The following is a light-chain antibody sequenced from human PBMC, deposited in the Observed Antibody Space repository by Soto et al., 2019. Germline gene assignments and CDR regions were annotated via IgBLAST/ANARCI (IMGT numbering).Light chain of an antibody. CDR3: QQYGSLPRT. CDR1: QSIRSNF. Sequence: EIVLTPSPGTLSLSPGERATLSCRASQSIRSNFLGWYQQKPGQAPRLLIYGASSRATGIPDKFSGSGSGTDFTLTISRLEPEEFAVYYCQQYGSLPRTFGQGTKVDIK. CDR2: GAS. J-gene: IGKJ1*01. V-gene: IGKV3-20*01.